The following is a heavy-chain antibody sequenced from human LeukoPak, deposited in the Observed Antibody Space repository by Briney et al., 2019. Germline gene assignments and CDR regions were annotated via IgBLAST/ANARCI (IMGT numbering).Heavy chain of an antibody. D-gene: IGHD3-10*01. CDR3: AGRRAITMVRGVIRYYFDY. CDR2: IYHSGST. J-gene: IGHJ4*02. Sequence: SETLSLTCAVSGGSISSSNWWSWVRQPPGKGLEWIGEIYHSGSTNYNPSLKSRVTISVDTSKNQFSLKLSSVTAADTAVYYCAGRRAITMVRGVIRYYFDYWGQGTLVTVSS. V-gene: IGHV4-4*02. CDR1: GGSISSSNW.